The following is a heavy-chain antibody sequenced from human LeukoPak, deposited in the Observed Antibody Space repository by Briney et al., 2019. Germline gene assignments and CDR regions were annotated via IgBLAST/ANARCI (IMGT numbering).Heavy chain of an antibody. CDR1: GGSISSSSYY. Sequence: SETLSLTCTVSGGSISSSSYYWGWIRQPPGKGLVWIGSIYYSGSTYYNPSLKSRVTISVDTSKNQFSLNLTSVTAADTAVYYCARGTMTTVTYYFDYWGQGTLVTVSS. V-gene: IGHV4-39*01. CDR3: ARGTMTTVTYYFDY. J-gene: IGHJ4*02. D-gene: IGHD4-17*01. CDR2: IYYSGST.